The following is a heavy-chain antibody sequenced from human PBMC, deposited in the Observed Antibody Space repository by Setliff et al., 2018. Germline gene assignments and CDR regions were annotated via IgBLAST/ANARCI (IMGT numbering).Heavy chain of an antibody. J-gene: IGHJ5*02. CDR3: ARDVRYCSSTSCYKVYNWFDP. D-gene: IGHD2-2*02. CDR2: IYTSGST. Sequence: SETLSLTCTVSGGSISSGSYYWSWIRQPAGKGLEWIGRIYTSGSTNYNPSLKSRVTISVDTSKNQFSLKLSSVTAADTAVYYCARDVRYCSSTSCYKVYNWFDPWGQGTLVTVSS. V-gene: IGHV4-61*02. CDR1: GGSISSGSYY.